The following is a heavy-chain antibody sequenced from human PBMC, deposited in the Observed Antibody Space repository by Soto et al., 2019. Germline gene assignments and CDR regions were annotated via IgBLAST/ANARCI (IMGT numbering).Heavy chain of an antibody. Sequence: SPTLSLTCTVSGGSISSSSYYWGWIRQPPGKGLEWIGSIYYSGSTYYNPSLKSRVTISVDTSKNQFSLKLSSVTAADTAVYYCARHSSIFEPSYDILILGWFDPWGQGTLVTVSS. D-gene: IGHD3-9*01. CDR2: IYYSGST. CDR1: GGSISSSSYY. V-gene: IGHV4-39*01. CDR3: ARHSSIFEPSYDILILGWFDP. J-gene: IGHJ5*02.